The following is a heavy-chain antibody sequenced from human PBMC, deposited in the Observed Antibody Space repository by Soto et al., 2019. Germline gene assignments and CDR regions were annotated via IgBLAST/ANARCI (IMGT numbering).Heavy chain of an antibody. CDR3: AAEYYYGGSDPRGRID. D-gene: IGHD3-22*01. CDR2: IYYSGST. Sequence: SETLSLTCTVSGGSISSYYWSWIRQPPGKGLEWIGYIYYSGSTNYNPSLKSRVTISVDTSKNQFSLKLSSVTAADTAVYYCAAEYYYGGSDPRGRIDWGQGTLVTVSS. CDR1: GGSISSYY. V-gene: IGHV4-59*08. J-gene: IGHJ4*02.